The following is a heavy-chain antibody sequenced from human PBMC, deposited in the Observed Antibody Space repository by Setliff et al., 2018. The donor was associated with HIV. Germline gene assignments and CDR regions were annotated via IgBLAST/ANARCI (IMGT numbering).Heavy chain of an antibody. V-gene: IGHV1-46*01. D-gene: IGHD6-13*01. CDR1: GYAFTSYY. Sequence: ASVKVSCKTSGYAFTSYYMHWVRQAPGQGLEWMGVINPSGGSTNYAQKFQGRVTMTGDTSTSTVYMDLSSLRSEDTAVYYCARGGDRQQLVLIDYWGQGTLVTVSS. CDR3: ARGGDRQQLVLIDY. J-gene: IGHJ4*02. CDR2: INPSGGST.